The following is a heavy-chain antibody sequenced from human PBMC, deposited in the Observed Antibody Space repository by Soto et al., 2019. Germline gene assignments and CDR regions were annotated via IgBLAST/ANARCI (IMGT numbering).Heavy chain of an antibody. CDR1: GGTFSSYA. CDR3: ARDRPSFYDSSGYYYD. J-gene: IGHJ4*02. CDR2: IIPIFGTA. Sequence: QVQLVQSGAEVKKPGSSVKVSCKASGGTFSSYAIRWVRQAPGQGLEWMGGIIPIFGTANYAQKFQGRVTITADESTSTAYMELSSLRSEDTAVYYCARDRPSFYDSSGYYYDWGQGTLVTVSS. V-gene: IGHV1-69*01. D-gene: IGHD3-22*01.